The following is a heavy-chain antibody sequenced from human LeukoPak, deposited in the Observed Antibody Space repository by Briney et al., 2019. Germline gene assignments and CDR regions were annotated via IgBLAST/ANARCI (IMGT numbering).Heavy chain of an antibody. CDR3: AKTIYDYVWGSYCYALDY. J-gene: IGHJ4*02. CDR1: RFTLSSYA. CDR2: ISGSVGRT. Sequence: RGSPRLSSAASRFTLSSYAMSSGRQGPGEGLEWVSAISGSVGRTYYADSVKGRFTISRDNSKNTLYLQMNSLRAEDTAVYYCAKTIYDYVWGSYCYALDYWGQGTLVTVSS. V-gene: IGHV3-23*01. D-gene: IGHD3-16*02.